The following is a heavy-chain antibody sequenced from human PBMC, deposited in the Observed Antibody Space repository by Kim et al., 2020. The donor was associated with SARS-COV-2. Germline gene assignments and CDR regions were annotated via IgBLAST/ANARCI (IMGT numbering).Heavy chain of an antibody. J-gene: IGHJ4*02. Sequence: GGSLRLSCAASGFTFSNYAMHWVRQAPGKGLEWVAVISYDGSNKYYADSVKGRFTISRDNSKKTLYLQMSSLRGEDTAVYYCAKDRPDNGFWSGYPGCYIDYWGQGTLVTVSS. CDR2: ISYDGSNK. CDR3: AKDRPDNGFWSGYPGCYIDY. CDR1: GFTFSNYA. V-gene: IGHV3-30*18. D-gene: IGHD3-3*01.